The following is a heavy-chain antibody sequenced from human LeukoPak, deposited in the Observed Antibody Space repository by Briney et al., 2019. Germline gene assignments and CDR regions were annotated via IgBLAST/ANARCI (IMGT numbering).Heavy chain of an antibody. D-gene: IGHD6-19*01. CDR1: GVTFSTYS. CDR3: ARDQESYNSGMSDY. J-gene: IGHJ4*02. Sequence: GGSLRLSCADSGVTFSTYSMNWVRQAPGKELEWVSSISHSGGYIYHADSVKGRFTISRDNAKNSLYLQMNSLRAEDTAVYYCARDQESYNSGMSDYWGQGTLVTVSS. CDR2: ISHSGGYI. V-gene: IGHV3-21*01.